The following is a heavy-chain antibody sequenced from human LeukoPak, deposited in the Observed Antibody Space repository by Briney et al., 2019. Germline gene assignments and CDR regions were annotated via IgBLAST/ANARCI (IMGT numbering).Heavy chain of an antibody. CDR3: AKDTGEYYYDSSGYYGY. CDR1: GFTFSSYA. V-gene: IGHV3-23*01. Sequence: GGSLRLFCAASGFTFSSYAMSWVRQAPGKGLEWVSAISGSGGSTYYADSVKGRFTISRDNSKNTLYLQMNSLRAEDTAVYYCAKDTGEYYYDSSGYYGYWGQGTLVTVSS. CDR2: ISGSGGST. D-gene: IGHD3-22*01. J-gene: IGHJ4*02.